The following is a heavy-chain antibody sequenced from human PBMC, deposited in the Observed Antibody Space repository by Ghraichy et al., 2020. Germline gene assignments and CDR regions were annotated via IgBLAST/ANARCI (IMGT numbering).Heavy chain of an antibody. D-gene: IGHD3-10*01. CDR2: IYSGGST. J-gene: IGHJ4*02. CDR1: GFTVSSNY. Sequence: GESLNISCAASGFTVSSNYMSWVRQAPGKGLEWVSVIYSGGSTYYADSVKGRFTISRDNSKNTLYLQMNSLRAEDTAVYYCARGNGKFREVYFDYWGQGTLVTVSS. CDR3: ARGNGKFREVYFDY. V-gene: IGHV3-53*01.